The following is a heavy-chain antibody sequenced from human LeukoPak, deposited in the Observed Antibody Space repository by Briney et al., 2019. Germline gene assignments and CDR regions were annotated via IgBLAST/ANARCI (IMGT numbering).Heavy chain of an antibody. CDR3: ARQGGIVVVPAAIYFDY. J-gene: IGHJ4*02. V-gene: IGHV4-39*01. D-gene: IGHD2-2*01. CDR1: GGSISSSSYY. Sequence: SETLSLTCTVSGGSISSSSYYWGWIRQPPGKGLEWIVSIYYSGSTYYNPSLKSRVTISVDTSKNQFSLKLSSVTAADTAVYYCARQGGIVVVPAAIYFDYWGQGTLVTVSS. CDR2: IYYSGST.